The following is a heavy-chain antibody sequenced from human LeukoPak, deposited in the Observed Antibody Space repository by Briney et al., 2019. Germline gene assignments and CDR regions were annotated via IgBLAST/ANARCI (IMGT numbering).Heavy chain of an antibody. V-gene: IGHV4-59*01. D-gene: IGHD6-13*01. J-gene: IGHJ4*02. Sequence: PGGSLRLSCAASGFTFSSYAMSWIRQPPGKGLEWIGYIYYSGSTNYNPSLKSRITISVGTSKNQFSLKLSSVTAADTAVYYCARGIADWGQGTLVTVSS. CDR1: GFTFSSYA. CDR3: ARGIAD. CDR2: IYYSGST.